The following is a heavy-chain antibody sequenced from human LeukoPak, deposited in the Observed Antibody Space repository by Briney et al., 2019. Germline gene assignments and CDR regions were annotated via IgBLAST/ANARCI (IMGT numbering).Heavy chain of an antibody. CDR2: IKQLGGEK. CDR3: AKVGYYYDSSGAFDY. J-gene: IGHJ4*02. CDR1: GFTFGANW. D-gene: IGHD3-22*01. V-gene: IGHV3-7*03. Sequence: TGGSLRLSCAASGFTFGANWMSWVRQAPGKGLEWVASIKQLGGEKYYVDSVKGRFTISRDNAKNSLYLQMNSLRAEDTAVYYCAKVGYYYDSSGAFDYWGQGTLVAVSS.